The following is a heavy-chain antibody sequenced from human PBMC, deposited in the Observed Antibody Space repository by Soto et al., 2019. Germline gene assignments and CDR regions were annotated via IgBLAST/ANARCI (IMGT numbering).Heavy chain of an antibody. J-gene: IGHJ4*02. CDR2: ITSSGSST. D-gene: IGHD5-12*01. CDR3: AKGVEGYVVSSFDS. V-gene: IGHV3-23*01. Sequence: EVQLLESGGGGVQPGGSLRLSCAASGFIFSDYAMTWVRQTPGTGLEWVSAITSSGSSTYFADSLKGRITISRDNSKNTLSLQMDSLRVEDTAIYYCAKGVEGYVVSSFDSWGQGALVTVSS. CDR1: GFIFSDYA.